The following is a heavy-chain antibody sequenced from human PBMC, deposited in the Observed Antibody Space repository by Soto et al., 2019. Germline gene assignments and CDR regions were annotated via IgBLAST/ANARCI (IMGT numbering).Heavy chain of an antibody. CDR3: AKDPRQQLVLVWFDP. D-gene: IGHD6-13*01. CDR2: ISGSGGST. CDR1: GFRFSDYS. V-gene: IGHV3-23*01. Sequence: GGSLRLSCAASGFRFSDYSMNWVRQAPGRGLEWVSAISGSGGSTYYADSVKGRFTISRDNSKNTLYLQMNSLRAEDTAVYYCAKDPRQQLVLVWFDPLGQGTLVTVSS. J-gene: IGHJ5*02.